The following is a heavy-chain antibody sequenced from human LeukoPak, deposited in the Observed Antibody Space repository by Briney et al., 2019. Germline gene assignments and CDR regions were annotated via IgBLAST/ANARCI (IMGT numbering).Heavy chain of an antibody. Sequence: GGSLRLSCAASGLTFSSYGMHWVRQAPGKGLEWVAVISYDGSNKYYADSVKGRFTISRDNSKNTLYLQMNSLRAEDTAVYYCAKDGREQWLVAPYWGQGTLVTVSS. CDR3: AKDGREQWLVAPY. V-gene: IGHV3-30*18. J-gene: IGHJ4*02. D-gene: IGHD6-19*01. CDR1: GLTFSSYG. CDR2: ISYDGSNK.